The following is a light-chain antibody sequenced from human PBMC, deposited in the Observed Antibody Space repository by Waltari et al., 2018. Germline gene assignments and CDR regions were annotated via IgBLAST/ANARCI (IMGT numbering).Light chain of an antibody. Sequence: QSALTQPASVSGSPGQPLTLSCSGTSSDFGSYNYVPWYQQHPGTPPKLLIYDVTKRPSGVSGRFSGSKSGNTASLTISGLQPEDEADYFCSSYTPTSILVFGGGTKLTV. CDR3: SSYTPTSILV. V-gene: IGLV2-14*03. CDR2: DVT. CDR1: SSDFGSYNY. J-gene: IGLJ2*01.